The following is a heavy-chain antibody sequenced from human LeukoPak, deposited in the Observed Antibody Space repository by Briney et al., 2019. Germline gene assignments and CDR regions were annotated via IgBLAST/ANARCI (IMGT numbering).Heavy chain of an antibody. V-gene: IGHV1-2*04. Sequence: GASVSVSCKASGYTFTAYDMHCVRQAPGQRREWMGWIDPTSGGTNYAPKFQGWVTITRDTSISTAYMELSRLRSDDTAVYYCARDASEGIAAAGEPRFDPWGQGTLVTVSS. CDR2: IDPTSGGT. D-gene: IGHD6-13*01. J-gene: IGHJ5*02. CDR1: GYTFTAYD. CDR3: ARDASEGIAAAGEPRFDP.